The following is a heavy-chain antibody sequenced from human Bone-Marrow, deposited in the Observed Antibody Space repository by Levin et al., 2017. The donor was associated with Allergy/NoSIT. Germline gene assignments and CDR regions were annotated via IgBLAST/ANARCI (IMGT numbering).Heavy chain of an antibody. Sequence: ETLSLTCAASGFIFTNYAMSWVRQAPGKGLEWVSTTSASGSVTFYADSVKGRFTVSGDNSKNTLYLQMNSLRAEDTALYYCAKMTYYDFWGAMDVWGQGTTVTVSS. CDR3: AKMTYYDFWGAMDV. CDR2: TSASGSVT. J-gene: IGHJ6*02. CDR1: GFIFTNYA. V-gene: IGHV3-23*01. D-gene: IGHD3-3*01.